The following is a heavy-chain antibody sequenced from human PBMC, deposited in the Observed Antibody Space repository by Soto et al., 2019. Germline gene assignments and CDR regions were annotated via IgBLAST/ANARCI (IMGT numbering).Heavy chain of an antibody. V-gene: IGHV3-30*18. CDR1: GFTFNTYG. CDR2: ISNDGSNK. CDR3: ANWNYPQSD. Sequence: QVQLVESGGVVVQPGKSLRLSCAASGFTFNTYGMHWVRQAPGKGPEWVAVISNDGSNKYYADSVKGRFTISRDNSKNTLYLQMNSLRAEDTAVYYCANWNYPQSDWGQGTLVTVSS. D-gene: IGHD1-7*01. J-gene: IGHJ4*02.